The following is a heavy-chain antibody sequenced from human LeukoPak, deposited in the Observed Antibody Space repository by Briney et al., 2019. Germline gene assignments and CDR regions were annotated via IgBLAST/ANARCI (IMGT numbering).Heavy chain of an antibody. V-gene: IGHV4-30-2*01. Sequence: SETLSLTCAVSGGSISSGGYSWSWIRQPPGKGLEWIGYIYHSGSTYYNPSLKSRVTISVDRSKNQFSLKLSSVTAADTAVYYCARKMYSSGSTRLNWFDPWGQGTLVTVSS. D-gene: IGHD6-19*01. CDR2: IYHSGST. CDR3: ARKMYSSGSTRLNWFDP. CDR1: GGSISSGGYS. J-gene: IGHJ5*02.